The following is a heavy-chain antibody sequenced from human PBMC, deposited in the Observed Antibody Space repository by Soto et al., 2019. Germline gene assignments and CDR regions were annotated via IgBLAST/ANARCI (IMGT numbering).Heavy chain of an antibody. CDR3: ARTLYGDNVDS. J-gene: IGHJ4*02. CDR2: MNPNSGNT. D-gene: IGHD4-17*01. CDR1: GYTFTSYD. V-gene: IGHV1-8*01. Sequence: QVQLVQSGAEVKKPGASVKVACKASGYTFTSYDINWVRQATGQGLEWMGWMNPNSGNTGYAQKFHCRVTMTRNTSISTAYMVLSSLRSEDTPVYYCARTLYGDNVDSCGQGALVTVSS.